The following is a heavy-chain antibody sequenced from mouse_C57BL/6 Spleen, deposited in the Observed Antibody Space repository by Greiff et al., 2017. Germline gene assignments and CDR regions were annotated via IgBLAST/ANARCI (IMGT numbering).Heavy chain of an antibody. J-gene: IGHJ4*01. CDR3: ARDPRSWDYAMDY. CDR2: ISDGGSYT. V-gene: IGHV5-4*01. CDR1: GFTFSSYA. D-gene: IGHD1-1*01. Sequence: EVQLVESGGGLVKPGGSLKLSCAASGFTFSSYAMSWVRQTPEKRLEWVATISDGGSYTYYPDNVKGRFTISRDNAKNNLYLQMSHLKSEDTAMYYCARDPRSWDYAMDYWGQGTSVTVSS.